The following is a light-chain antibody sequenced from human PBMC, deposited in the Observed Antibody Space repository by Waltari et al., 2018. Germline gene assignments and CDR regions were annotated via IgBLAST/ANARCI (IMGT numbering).Light chain of an antibody. CDR3: QQGSILPLT. CDR1: ESVYKY. Sequence: EVVLTQSPVTLSLSAGERASISCRASESVYKYLAWYQQSPGQPPRLLIYDTSNRAAGVPGRFSGSGYGTDFTLTITSLEAEDFAVYFCQQGSILPLTFGGGTRVEIK. CDR2: DTS. J-gene: IGKJ4*01. V-gene: IGKV3-11*01.